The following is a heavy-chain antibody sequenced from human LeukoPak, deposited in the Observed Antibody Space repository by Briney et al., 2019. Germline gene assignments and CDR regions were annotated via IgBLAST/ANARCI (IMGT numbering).Heavy chain of an antibody. Sequence: SETLSLTCSVSGGSISSSSYFWGWIRQPPGKGLEWIGSIYYTGSTYYNPSLKSRVTISVDTSKNQFSLKLSFVTAADTAVYYCARDHGYSGTYSWFDPWGQGTLVTVSS. D-gene: IGHD1-26*01. V-gene: IGHV4-39*07. J-gene: IGHJ5*02. CDR1: GGSISSSSYF. CDR2: IYYTGST. CDR3: ARDHGYSGTYSWFDP.